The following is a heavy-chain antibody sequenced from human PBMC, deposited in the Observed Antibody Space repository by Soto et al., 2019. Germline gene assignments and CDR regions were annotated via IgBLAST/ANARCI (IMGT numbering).Heavy chain of an antibody. Sequence: PSQTLSLTCAICGDGVSINSAAWNWIRQSPLRGLEWLGRTYFRSKWYNDYAVSVKSRIIINPDTSNNQFSLQLNSVTPEDTAVYFCAKGDNLGPKTGYAFDPWGQGIMVTVSS. CDR1: GDGVSINSAA. CDR2: TYFRSKWYN. V-gene: IGHV6-1*01. J-gene: IGHJ5*02. CDR3: AKGDNLGPKTGYAFDP. D-gene: IGHD5-12*01.